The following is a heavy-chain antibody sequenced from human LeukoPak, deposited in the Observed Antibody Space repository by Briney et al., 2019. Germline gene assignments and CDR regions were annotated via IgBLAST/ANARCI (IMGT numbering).Heavy chain of an antibody. D-gene: IGHD1-1*01. V-gene: IGHV4-39*07. CDR1: GGSISSSSYY. CDR3: ARGERLGGDY. CDR2: IYYSGST. Sequence: SETLSLTCTVSGGSISSSSYYWGWIRQPPGKGLEWIGSIYYSGSTYYNPSLKSRVTISVDTSKNQFSLKLSSVTAADTAVYYCARGERLGGDYWGQGALVTVSS. J-gene: IGHJ4*02.